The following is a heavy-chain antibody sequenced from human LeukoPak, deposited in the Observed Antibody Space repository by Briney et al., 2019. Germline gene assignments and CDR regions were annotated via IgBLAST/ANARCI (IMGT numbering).Heavy chain of an antibody. CDR1: GGSISSYY. D-gene: IGHD3-22*01. Sequence: SETLSLTCTVPGGSISSYYWSWIRQPPGKGRDWIGYIYYSGSTNYNPSLKSRVTISVDTSRNQFSLKLSSVTAADTAVYYCARVGYYDSSGYYDYWGQGTLVTVSS. V-gene: IGHV4-59*01. CDR2: IYYSGST. CDR3: ARVGYYDSSGYYDY. J-gene: IGHJ4*02.